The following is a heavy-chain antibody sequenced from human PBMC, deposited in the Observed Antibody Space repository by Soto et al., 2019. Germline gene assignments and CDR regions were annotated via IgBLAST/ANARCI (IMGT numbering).Heavy chain of an antibody. CDR1: GFTFSSYG. CDR2: ISYDGSNK. J-gene: IGHJ4*02. D-gene: IGHD6-13*01. V-gene: IGHV3-30*18. CDR3: AKDRGRAAAAEGLFDY. Sequence: PGGSLRLSCAASGFTFSSYGMHWVRQAPGKGLEWVAVISYDGSNKYYADSVKGRFTISRDNSKNTLYLQMNSLRAEDTAVYYCAKDRGRAAAAEGLFDYWGQGT.